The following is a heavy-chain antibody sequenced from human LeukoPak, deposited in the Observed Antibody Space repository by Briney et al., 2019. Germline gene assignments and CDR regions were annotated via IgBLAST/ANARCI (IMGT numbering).Heavy chain of an antibody. CDR1: GFTFSSYG. CDR2: ITGRGENI. Sequence: GGSLRLSCAASGFTFSSYGMNWVRQAPGKGLEWVSGITGRGENIYYAGSVKGRFTISRDNSKNTLYLQMNSLRAEDTAVYYCAKDRRLAAFDYGGQGTLVTVSS. CDR3: AKDRRLAAFDY. V-gene: IGHV3-23*01. D-gene: IGHD6-25*01. J-gene: IGHJ4*02.